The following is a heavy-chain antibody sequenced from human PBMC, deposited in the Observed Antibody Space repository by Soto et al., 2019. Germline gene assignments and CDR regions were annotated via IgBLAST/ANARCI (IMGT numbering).Heavy chain of an antibody. CDR2: ISYDGSNK. V-gene: IGHV3-30*18. D-gene: IGHD1-26*01. J-gene: IGHJ4*02. CDR3: AKDRVGWELLFDY. CDR1: GFTFSSYG. Sequence: QVQLVESGGGVVQPGRSLRLSCAASGFTFSSYGMHWVRQAPGKGLVWVAVISYDGSNKYYADSVKGRFTISRDNSKNTLYLQMNSLRAEDTAVYYCAKDRVGWELLFDYWGQGTLVTVSS.